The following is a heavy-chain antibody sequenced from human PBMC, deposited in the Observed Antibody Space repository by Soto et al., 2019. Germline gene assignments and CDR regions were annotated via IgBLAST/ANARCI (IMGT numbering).Heavy chain of an antibody. Sequence: EVQLVESGGGLIQPGGSLRLSCAASGFTVSSNYMSWVRQAPGKGLEWVSVIYSGGSTYYADSVKGRFTISRDNSKNTLYLQMNSLRAEDTAVYYCARDRVYYPPYYYYGMDVWGQGTTVTVSS. CDR3: ARDRVYYPPYYYYGMDV. CDR1: GFTVSSNY. J-gene: IGHJ6*02. D-gene: IGHD2-8*01. V-gene: IGHV3-53*01. CDR2: IYSGGST.